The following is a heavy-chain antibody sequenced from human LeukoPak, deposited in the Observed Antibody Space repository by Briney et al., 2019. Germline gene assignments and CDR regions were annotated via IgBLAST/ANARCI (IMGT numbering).Heavy chain of an antibody. CDR3: ARGVTMIVVVIHDWYFDL. Sequence: PSETLSLTCTVSGGSISSSSYYWGWIRQPPGKGLEWIGSIYYTRSTYYNPSLKSRVTISVDTSKNQFSLKLTSVTAADTAVYYCARGVTMIVVVIHDWYFDLWGRGTLVTVSS. V-gene: IGHV4-39*01. D-gene: IGHD3-22*01. CDR2: IYYTRST. J-gene: IGHJ2*01. CDR1: GGSISSSSYY.